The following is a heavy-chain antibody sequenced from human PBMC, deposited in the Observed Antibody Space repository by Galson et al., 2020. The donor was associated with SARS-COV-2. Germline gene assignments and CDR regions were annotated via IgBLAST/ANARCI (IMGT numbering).Heavy chain of an antibody. CDR1: GFTFSSYG. CDR2: IWYDGSNK. CDR3: ARERFGELSGFDY. D-gene: IGHD3-10*01. V-gene: IGHV3-33*01. J-gene: IGHJ4*02. Sequence: TGGSLRLSCAASGFTFSSYGMHWVRQAPGKGLEWVAVIWYDGSNKYYADSVKGRFTISRDNSKNTLYLQMNSLRAEDTAVYYCARERFGELSGFDYWGQGTLVTVSS.